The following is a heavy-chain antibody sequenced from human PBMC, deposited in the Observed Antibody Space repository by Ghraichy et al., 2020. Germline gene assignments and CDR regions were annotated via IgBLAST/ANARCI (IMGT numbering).Heavy chain of an antibody. CDR1: GFTFSSYS. D-gene: IGHD3-3*02. Sequence: GESLRLSCAASGFTFSSYSMNWVRQAPGKGLEWFSFISSGSSTTYYADSVKGRFTISRDNGKNSLYLQMNSVRAEDTAVYYCARVSLTAYTFDSWGQGTLVTVSS. V-gene: IGHV3-48*04. J-gene: IGHJ4*02. CDR3: ARVSLTAYTFDS. CDR2: ISSGSSTT.